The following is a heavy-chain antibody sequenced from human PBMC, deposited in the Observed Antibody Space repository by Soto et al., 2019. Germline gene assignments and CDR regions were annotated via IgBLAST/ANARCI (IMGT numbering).Heavy chain of an antibody. CDR2: ISYDGSNK. CDR3: AKVGDSSSWYVDYFQH. CDR1: GFTFSSYG. D-gene: IGHD6-13*01. Sequence: GGSLRLPCAASGFTFSSYGIHRGRQGPGKGLEWGAVISYDGSNKYYADSVKGRFTISRDNSKNTLYLKMNSLRAEDTAVYYCAKVGDSSSWYVDYFQHWGRGTLVTVSS. V-gene: IGHV3-30*18. J-gene: IGHJ1*01.